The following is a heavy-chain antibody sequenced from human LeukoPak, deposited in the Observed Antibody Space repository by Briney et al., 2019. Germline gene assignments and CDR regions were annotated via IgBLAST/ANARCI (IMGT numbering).Heavy chain of an antibody. CDR1: GGTFGSYA. Sequence: SVKVSCKASGGTFGSYAISWVRQAPGQGLEWMGGIIPIFGTANYAQKFQGRVTITADESTSTAYMELNSLRSEDTAVYYCATWGAVTAGAHDYWGQGTLVTVSS. D-gene: IGHD2-21*02. V-gene: IGHV1-69*13. CDR3: ATWGAVTAGAHDY. J-gene: IGHJ4*02. CDR2: IIPIFGTA.